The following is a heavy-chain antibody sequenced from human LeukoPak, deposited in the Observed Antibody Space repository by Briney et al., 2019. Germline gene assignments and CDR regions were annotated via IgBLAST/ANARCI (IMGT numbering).Heavy chain of an antibody. D-gene: IGHD2-2*01. CDR2: INPNSGGT. V-gene: IGHV1-2*02. CDR1: GYTFTGYY. CDR3: ARPIYLGYQLPHAFDI. Sequence: GASVKVSCKASGYTFTGYYMHWVRQAPGQGLEWMGWINPNSGGTNYAQKLQGRVTMTTDTSTSTAYMELRSLRSDDTAVYYCARPIYLGYQLPHAFDIWGQGTMVTVSS. J-gene: IGHJ3*02.